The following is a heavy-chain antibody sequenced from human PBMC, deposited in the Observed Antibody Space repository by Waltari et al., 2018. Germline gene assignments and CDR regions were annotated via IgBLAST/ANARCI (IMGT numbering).Heavy chain of an antibody. CDR1: GIPFSPYA. J-gene: IGHJ4*02. Sequence: DVQLLESGGGVVQRGGSLRVACTASGIPFSPYAMAWVRQGLGQGLVWVSTISGSGNDTYYADSVKGRFTISRDNSKNTVFLQMNMLRVEDTANYYCAKALGIMGFDCWGQGTLVAVAS. V-gene: IGHV3-23*01. CDR3: AKALGIMGFDC. D-gene: IGHD3-16*01. CDR2: ISGSGNDT.